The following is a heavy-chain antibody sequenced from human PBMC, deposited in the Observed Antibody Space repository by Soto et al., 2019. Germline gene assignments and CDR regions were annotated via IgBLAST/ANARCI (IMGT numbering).Heavy chain of an antibody. CDR3: ARGDGYGTATSSPYYYYYGLDL. V-gene: IGHV4-61*01. J-gene: IGHJ6*02. CDR2: IYFSGST. CDR1: RGSVSSATYY. Sequence: SETLSLTCTVSRGSVSSATYYWNWIRQPPGKPLEWIGYIYFSGSTHYNPSLKSRVTTSVDTSKNQFSLRLSSVTAADTAVYYCARGDGYGTATSSPYYYYYGLDLWGQGTTVTVSS. D-gene: IGHD2-2*03.